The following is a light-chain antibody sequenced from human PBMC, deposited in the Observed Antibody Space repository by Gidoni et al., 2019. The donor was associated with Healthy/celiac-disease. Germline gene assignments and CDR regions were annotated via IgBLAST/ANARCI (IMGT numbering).Light chain of an antibody. CDR1: QSVSSN. CDR2: GAS. V-gene: IGKV3-15*01. CDR3: QQYNNWPPIT. Sequence: ELVLTQSPATLSVSPGERATLSCMASQSVSSNLACYQQKPGQAPRRLIYGASTRATGIPARFSGSGSGTESTLTISSLQSEDFAVYYCQQYNNWPPITFGQGTRLEIK. J-gene: IGKJ5*01.